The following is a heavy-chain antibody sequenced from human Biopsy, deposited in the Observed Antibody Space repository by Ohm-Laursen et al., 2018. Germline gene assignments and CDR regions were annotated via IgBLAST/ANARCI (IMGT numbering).Heavy chain of an antibody. CDR1: GFPFSNYA. J-gene: IGHJ5*02. CDR2: SSGSGNST. D-gene: IGHD2-15*01. CDR3: AKSWGCSCYNGVDP. Sequence: SLRLSCAASGFPFSNYAMTWVRQAPGKGLEWVSCSSGSGNSTFYADSVKGRFAVSRDNSKNTLYLQMNSLRAEDTAVYYCAKSWGCSCYNGVDPWGQGTLVTVSS. V-gene: IGHV3-23*01.